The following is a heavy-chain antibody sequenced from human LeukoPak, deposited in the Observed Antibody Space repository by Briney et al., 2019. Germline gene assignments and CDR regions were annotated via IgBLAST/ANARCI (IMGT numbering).Heavy chain of an antibody. CDR2: IRYDGSIK. D-gene: IGHD6-19*01. J-gene: IGHJ4*02. Sequence: PGGSLRLSCAVSGFTFSTYGMHWVRQAPGKGLEWVAFIRYDGSIKHYADSVRGRFIISRDNSKNTLYLQMDSLRAEDTAVYYCARDSSVYIAVAYYFDYWGQGTLVTVSS. V-gene: IGHV3-30*02. CDR1: GFTFSTYG. CDR3: ARDSSVYIAVAYYFDY.